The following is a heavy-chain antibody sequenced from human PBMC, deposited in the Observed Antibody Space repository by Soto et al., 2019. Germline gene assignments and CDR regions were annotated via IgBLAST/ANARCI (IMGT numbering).Heavy chain of an antibody. CDR2: ISSYNGDT. D-gene: IGHD3-16*02. J-gene: IGHJ6*02. CDR1: GYTFTRSG. CDR3: AREGVTAYCYDGMDV. V-gene: IGHV1-18*01. Sequence: QVQLVQSGAEVKKPGASVKVSCKASGYTFTRSGITWVRQAPGQGPEWMGWISSYNGDTIYAQTFQGRVTMTADTSTSTAYMELRILRSDDTAVYYCAREGVTAYCYDGMDVWGQGTPVTVSS.